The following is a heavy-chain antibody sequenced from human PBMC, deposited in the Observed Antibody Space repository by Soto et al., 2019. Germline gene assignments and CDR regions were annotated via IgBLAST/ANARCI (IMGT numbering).Heavy chain of an antibody. V-gene: IGHV1-69*02. Sequence: SVKVSCKASGGTFSSYTISWVRQAPGQGLEWMGRIIPILGITNYAQKFQGRVTITADKSTSTAYMELSSLRSEDTAVYYCETDVIVATPLRSALDYWGQGTLVTVSS. CDR2: IIPILGIT. J-gene: IGHJ4*02. CDR3: ETDVIVATPLRSALDY. D-gene: IGHD5-12*01. CDR1: GGTFSSYT.